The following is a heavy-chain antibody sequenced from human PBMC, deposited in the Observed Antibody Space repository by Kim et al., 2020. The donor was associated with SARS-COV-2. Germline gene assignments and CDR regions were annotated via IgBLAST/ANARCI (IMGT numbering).Heavy chain of an antibody. Sequence: SETLSLTCAVYGGSFSGYYWSWIRQPPGKGLEWIGEINHSGSTNYNPSLKSRVTISVDTSKNQFSLKLSSVTAADTALYYCAGGYSSSHPWGQGTLVPVS. V-gene: IGHV4-34*01. J-gene: IGHJ5*02. CDR2: INHSGST. D-gene: IGHD6-6*01. CDR1: GGSFSGYY. CDR3: AGGYSSSHP.